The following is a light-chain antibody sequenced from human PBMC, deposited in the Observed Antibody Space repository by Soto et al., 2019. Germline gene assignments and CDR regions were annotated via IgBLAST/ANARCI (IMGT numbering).Light chain of an antibody. CDR2: DAS. CDR3: HQYNSFPWT. Sequence: DIQMTQSPSSLPASVGDRVTITCRASQSISSYLNWYQQKPGKAPKLLIYDASSLESGVPSRFSGSGSGTEFTLTISSLQPDDFATYYCHQYNSFPWTFGQGTKVDIK. CDR1: QSISSY. V-gene: IGKV1-5*01. J-gene: IGKJ1*01.